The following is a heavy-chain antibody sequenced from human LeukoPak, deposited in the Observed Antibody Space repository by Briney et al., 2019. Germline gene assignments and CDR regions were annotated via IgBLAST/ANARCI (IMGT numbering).Heavy chain of an antibody. J-gene: IGHJ4*02. V-gene: IGHV1-69*05. Sequence: GSSVEVSCKASGGTFSSYAISWVRQAPGQGLEWMGGIIPIFGTANYAQKFQGRVTITTDESTSTAYMELSSLRSEDTAVYYCARNEGTSGSYYGVFDYWGQGTLVTVSS. CDR1: GGTFSSYA. D-gene: IGHD1-26*01. CDR2: IIPIFGTA. CDR3: ARNEGTSGSYYGVFDY.